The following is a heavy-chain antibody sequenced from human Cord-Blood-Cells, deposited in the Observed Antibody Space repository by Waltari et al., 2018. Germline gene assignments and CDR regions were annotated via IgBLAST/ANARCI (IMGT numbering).Heavy chain of an antibody. V-gene: IGHV1-69*01. CDR3: ARDPVCGGDCYFDY. D-gene: IGHD2-21*01. Sequence: QVQLVQSGAEVKKPGSSVKVSCKASGGTFSSYAISWVRQAPGQGLEWMGGSIPIFGTANYAQKFQGRVTITADESTSTAYMELSSLRSEDTAVYYCARDPVCGGDCYFDYWGQGTLVTVSS. CDR1: GGTFSSYA. CDR2: SIPIFGTA. J-gene: IGHJ4*02.